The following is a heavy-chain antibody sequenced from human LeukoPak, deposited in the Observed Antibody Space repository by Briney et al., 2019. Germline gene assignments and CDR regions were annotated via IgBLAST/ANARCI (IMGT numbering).Heavy chain of an antibody. D-gene: IGHD6-13*01. Sequence: PPETLSLTCSVSGDSISSGNYYWTWIRQPAGKGLEWIGRIYTSGSASYNPSLKSRVTMSLDTSKNQFSLNLRSVTAADTAVYYCAKDHGSWSNWFDPWGQGTLVTVSS. CDR2: IYTSGSA. CDR3: AKDHGSWSNWFDP. CDR1: GDSISSGNYY. J-gene: IGHJ5*02. V-gene: IGHV4-61*02.